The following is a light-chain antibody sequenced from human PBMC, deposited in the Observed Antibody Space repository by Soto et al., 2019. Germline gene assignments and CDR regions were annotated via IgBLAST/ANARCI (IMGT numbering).Light chain of an antibody. CDR3: QQYGSSPPWT. Sequence: LSKSPATVSAYPGERATLPCRASQSVSSSYLAWYQQKPGQAPRLLIYGASSRATGIPDRFSGSGSGTDFTLTISRLEPEDFAVYYCQQYGSSPPWTFGQGTKVDVK. J-gene: IGKJ1*01. CDR2: GAS. CDR1: QSVSSSY. V-gene: IGKV3-20*01.